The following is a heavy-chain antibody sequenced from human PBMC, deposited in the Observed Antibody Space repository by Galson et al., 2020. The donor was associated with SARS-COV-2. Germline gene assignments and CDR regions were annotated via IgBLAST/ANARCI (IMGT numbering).Heavy chain of an antibody. CDR3: ARVGITKVREGVYYYCGMDV. Sequence: SETLSLTCTISGGSISRGGYYWSWIRQHPGKGLERTRYIHYSGSTSYNPSIKSRITQSVDTSKNQFSLKLSTETAADTAVYYGARVGITKVREGVYYYCGMDVWGQGTTVTVSS. CDR1: GGSISRGGYY. V-gene: IGHV4-31*03. D-gene: IGHD3-10*01. J-gene: IGHJ6*02. CDR2: IHYSGST.